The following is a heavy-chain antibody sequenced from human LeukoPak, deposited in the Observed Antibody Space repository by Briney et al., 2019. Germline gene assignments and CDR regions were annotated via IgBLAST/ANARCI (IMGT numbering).Heavy chain of an antibody. J-gene: IGHJ4*02. V-gene: IGHV1-2*02. Sequence: HVASVKVSCKASGYTFTGYYMNWVRQAPGQGLEWMGWINPNSGGTNYAQKFQGRVTMTRDASISTAYMELSRLRSDDTAVYYCARWGEYYDILTGYPDYWGQGTLVTVSS. CDR3: ARWGEYYDILTGYPDY. CDR1: GYTFTGYY. D-gene: IGHD3-9*01. CDR2: INPNSGGT.